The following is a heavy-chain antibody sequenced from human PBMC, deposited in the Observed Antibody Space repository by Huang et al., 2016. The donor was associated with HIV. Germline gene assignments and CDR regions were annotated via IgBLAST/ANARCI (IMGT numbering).Heavy chain of an antibody. CDR2: INQSGRT. J-gene: IGHJ5*02. D-gene: IGHD2-2*01. Sequence: QVRLDQWGAGLLKPSETLTLTCAVYGDSLCGFFWSWIRQSPGRGMEWIGEINQSGRTNYNPSLKSRVTIAIDTSKKQFSLKLKSVTADDTSTYYCARGRGTSWSFFDTWGQGSFVTVSS. CDR1: GDSLCGFF. V-gene: IGHV4-34*01. CDR3: ARGRGTSWSFFDT.